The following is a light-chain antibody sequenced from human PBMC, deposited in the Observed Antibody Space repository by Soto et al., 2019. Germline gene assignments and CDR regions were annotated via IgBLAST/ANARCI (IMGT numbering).Light chain of an antibody. V-gene: IGKV3D-15*01. J-gene: IGKJ1*01. CDR2: GAS. Sequence: EIVLTQSPGTLSLSPVERATLSCRSSQSVNIHLAWYQQKPGQAPRLLIYGASARATGIPAKFSGSGSGTEFTLTISSLQSEDFAVYYCQKYNKWPRTFGQGTKVDIK. CDR1: QSVNIH. CDR3: QKYNKWPRT.